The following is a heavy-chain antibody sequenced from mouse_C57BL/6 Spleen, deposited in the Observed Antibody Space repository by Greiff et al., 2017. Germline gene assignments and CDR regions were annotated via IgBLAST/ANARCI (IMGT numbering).Heavy chain of an antibody. CDR3: ARGRGYFDY. CDR1: GFTFSSYA. J-gene: IGHJ2*01. Sequence: EVQGVESGGGLVKPGGSLKLSCAASGFTFSSYAMSWVRQTPEKRLEWVATISDGGSYTYYPDNVQGRFTISRDNAKNNLYLQMSHLKSEDTAMYYCARGRGYFDYWGQGTTLTVSS. CDR2: ISDGGSYT. V-gene: IGHV5-4*01. D-gene: IGHD1-1*01.